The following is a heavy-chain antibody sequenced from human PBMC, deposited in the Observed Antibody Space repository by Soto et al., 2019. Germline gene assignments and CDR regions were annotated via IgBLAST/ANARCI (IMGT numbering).Heavy chain of an antibody. J-gene: IGHJ6*03. CDR1: GGSISSYY. D-gene: IGHD4-4*01. V-gene: IGHV4-59*01. Sequence: SETLSLTCTVSGGSISSYYWSWIRQPPGKGLEWIGYIYYSGSTNYNPSLKSRVTISVDTSKNQFSLKLSSVTAADTAVYYCAATVDDDYYYYMDVWGKGTTVTVSS. CDR2: IYYSGST. CDR3: AATVDDDYYYYMDV.